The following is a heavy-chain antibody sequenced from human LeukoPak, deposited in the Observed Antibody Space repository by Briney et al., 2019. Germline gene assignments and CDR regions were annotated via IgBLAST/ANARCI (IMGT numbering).Heavy chain of an antibody. CDR2: IYYSGST. V-gene: IGHV4-39*01. J-gene: IGHJ5*02. Sequence: SETLSLTCTVSGGSISSSSYYWGWIRQPPGKGLVWIGSIYYSGSTYYNPSLKSRVTISVDTSKNQFSMKLSSVTAADTAVYYCARRPGSGSYSTWGQGTLVTVSS. CDR1: GGSISSSSYY. D-gene: IGHD1-26*01. CDR3: ARRPGSGSYST.